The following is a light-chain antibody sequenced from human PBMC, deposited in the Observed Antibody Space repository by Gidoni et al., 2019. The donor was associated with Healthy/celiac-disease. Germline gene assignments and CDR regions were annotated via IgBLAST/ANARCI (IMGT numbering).Light chain of an antibody. V-gene: IGKV3-20*01. CDR2: GAS. CDR3: KQYGRSPRT. J-gene: IGKJ1*01. Sequence: EIVLTQSPRTLSLSPGERATLSCTASQSFSSSYLDWYQQKPGQAPRLLIYGASSRATGIQDRLSGSGSGTDCTLTISRLEPEDCAVYYCKQYGRSPRTFGQGPKVEIK. CDR1: QSFSSSY.